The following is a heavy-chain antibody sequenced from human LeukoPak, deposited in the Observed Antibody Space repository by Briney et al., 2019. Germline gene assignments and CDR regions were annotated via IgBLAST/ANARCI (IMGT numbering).Heavy chain of an antibody. D-gene: IGHD6-19*01. CDR1: GYSISSGYY. CDR3: ARDSSGWYRP. Sequence: SGTLSLTCTVSGYSISSGYYWGWIRQPPGKGLEWIGSIYHSGSTYYNPSLKSRVTISVDTSKNQFSLKLSSVTAADTAVYYCARDSSGWYRPWGQGTLVTVSS. V-gene: IGHV4-38-2*02. CDR2: IYHSGST. J-gene: IGHJ5*02.